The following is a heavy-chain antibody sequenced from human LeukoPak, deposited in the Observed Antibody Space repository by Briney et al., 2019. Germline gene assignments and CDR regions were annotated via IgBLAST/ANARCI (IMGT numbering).Heavy chain of an antibody. V-gene: IGHV4-34*01. D-gene: IGHD2-15*01. CDR1: GGSFNGYY. Sequence: PSETLSLTCAVYGGSFNGYYWSWIRQPPGKGLEWIGDINHSGSTNYNPSLKSRVTMSVDTSKNQFSLKLSSVTAADTAVYYCARVGSTPSAFDIWGQGTMVTVSS. CDR3: ARVGSTPSAFDI. J-gene: IGHJ3*02. CDR2: INHSGST.